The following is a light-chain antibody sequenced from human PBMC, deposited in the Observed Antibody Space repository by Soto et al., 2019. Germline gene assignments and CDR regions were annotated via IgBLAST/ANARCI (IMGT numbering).Light chain of an antibody. Sequence: EIVLTQSPGTLSLSPGERANLSCRASQSVTGSYLAWYQQKPGQAPRLLIYGASTRATGIPDRFSGSGSGTDFTLTISRLEPEDFAVYYCQQYGSSPPKTFGQGTKVEIK. J-gene: IGKJ1*01. CDR3: QQYGSSPPKT. CDR1: QSVTGSY. CDR2: GAS. V-gene: IGKV3-20*01.